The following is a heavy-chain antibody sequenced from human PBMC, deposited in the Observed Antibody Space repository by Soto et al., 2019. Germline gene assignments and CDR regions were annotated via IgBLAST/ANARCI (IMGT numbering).Heavy chain of an antibody. D-gene: IGHD2-15*01. V-gene: IGHV3-30-3*01. CDR3: ARFKGRRGGSCYSYFDY. J-gene: IGHJ4*02. Sequence: QVQLVESGGGVVQPGRSLRLSCAASGFTFSSYAMHWVRQAPGKGLEWVAVISKDGSNKYYADYVQGRFTISRDNSKNTLYLQMNRLGGEDTAVYSCARFKGRRGGSCYSYFDYWGQGTLVTVSS. CDR1: GFTFSSYA. CDR2: ISKDGSNK.